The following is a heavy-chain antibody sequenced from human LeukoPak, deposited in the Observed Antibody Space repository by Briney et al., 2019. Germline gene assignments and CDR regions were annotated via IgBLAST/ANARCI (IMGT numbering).Heavy chain of an antibody. D-gene: IGHD1-26*01. CDR1: GASISSSSYY. CDR2: IYYSGST. V-gene: IGHV4-39*07. Sequence: SETLSLTCTVSGASISSSSYYWGWIRQPPGKGLEWIGNIYYSGSTNYNPSLRSRVTMSLDESKNHLSLILASVTAADTAIYYCSRESGPFSPFGHWGQGTLVTVTS. J-gene: IGHJ4*02. CDR3: SRESGPFSPFGH.